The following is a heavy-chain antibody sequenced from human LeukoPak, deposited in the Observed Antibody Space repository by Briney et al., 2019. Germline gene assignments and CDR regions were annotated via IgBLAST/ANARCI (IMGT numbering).Heavy chain of an antibody. CDR3: ARDAVDTAMAPDFEY. CDR2: INHSGST. CDR1: GGSFSGYY. D-gene: IGHD5-18*01. V-gene: IGHV4-34*01. Sequence: SETLSLTCAVYGGSFSGYYWSWIRQPPGKGLEWIGEINHSGSTYYNPSLKSRVTISVDTSKSQFSLKLSSVTAADTAVYYCARDAVDTAMAPDFEYWGQGTLVTVSS. J-gene: IGHJ4*02.